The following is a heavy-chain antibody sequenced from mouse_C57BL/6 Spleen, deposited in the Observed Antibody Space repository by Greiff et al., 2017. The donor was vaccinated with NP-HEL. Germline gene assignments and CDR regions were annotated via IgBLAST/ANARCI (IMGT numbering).Heavy chain of an antibody. CDR2: IYPGSGNT. CDR1: GYSFTSYY. CDR3: ARGLLGYFDG. V-gene: IGHV1-66*01. D-gene: IGHD2-10*01. Sequence: VQRVESGPELVKPGASVKISCKASGYSFTSYYIHWVKQRPGQGLEWIGWIYPGSGNTTYNEKFKGKATLTADTSSSTAYMQLSSLTSEDSAVYYCARGLLGYFDGWGTGTTVTVSS. J-gene: IGHJ1*03.